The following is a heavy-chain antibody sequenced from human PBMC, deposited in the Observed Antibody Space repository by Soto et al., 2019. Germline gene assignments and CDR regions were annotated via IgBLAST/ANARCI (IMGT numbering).Heavy chain of an antibody. D-gene: IGHD3-10*01. Sequence: SVKVSCKASGGSFGNSAINWVRQTPGQGLEWMGGIIPIFGTANYAQKFQGRVTITADESTSTAYMELSSLRSEDTAVYYCARGYYYGSGSYYPTAPFDYWGQGTLVTVSS. CDR2: IIPIFGTA. J-gene: IGHJ4*02. V-gene: IGHV1-69*13. CDR1: GGSFGNSA. CDR3: ARGYYYGSGSYYPTAPFDY.